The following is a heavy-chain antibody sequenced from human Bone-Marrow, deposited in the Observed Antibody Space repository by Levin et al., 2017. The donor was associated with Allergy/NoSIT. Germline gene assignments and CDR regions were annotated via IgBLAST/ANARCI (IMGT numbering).Heavy chain of an antibody. D-gene: IGHD2-2*01. CDR3: AGSRSRGADLG. CDR1: GGTFSNYA. J-gene: IGHJ4*02. Sequence: PLASVKVSCKASGGTFSNYAISWVRQAPGKGLEWVGRIFPNPDITHYAQNFQDRVTITADKSTNTAYMELRSLRSADTAVYYCAGSRSRGADLGWGQGTLVTVSS. CDR2: IFPNPDIT. V-gene: IGHV1-69*04.